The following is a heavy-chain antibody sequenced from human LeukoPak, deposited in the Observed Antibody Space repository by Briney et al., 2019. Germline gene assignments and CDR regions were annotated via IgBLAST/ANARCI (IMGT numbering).Heavy chain of an antibody. D-gene: IGHD3-10*01. CDR3: ARLRDGSGSYPFDS. CDR1: GYTFTNYD. V-gene: IGHV1-8*01. J-gene: IGHJ4*02. Sequence: ASVKVSCKASGYTFTNYDINWVRQATGQGLEWMGWMNPNSGNTAYAQNLQGRVIMTRNISISTAYMDLSSLRSEDTAVYYCARLRDGSGSYPFDSWGQGTLVTVSS. CDR2: MNPNSGNT.